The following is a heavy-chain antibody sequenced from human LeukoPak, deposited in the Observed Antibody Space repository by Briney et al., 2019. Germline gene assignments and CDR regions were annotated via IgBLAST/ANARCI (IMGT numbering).Heavy chain of an antibody. Sequence: GESLRLSCAASRLTLSDYYMSWIRQPPRKGLEWVSYIRSCSTIYYADSAKGRFTIPSDNAKNSLYLQMNSVRAEETAVYYCARVGEYCSSTSCFGGKYYYYYYMDIWGKGTTVTVSS. CDR1: RLTLSDYY. V-gene: IGHV3-69-1*01. CDR2: IRSCSTI. J-gene: IGHJ6*03. CDR3: ARVGEYCSSTSCFGGKYYYYYYMDI. D-gene: IGHD2-2*01.